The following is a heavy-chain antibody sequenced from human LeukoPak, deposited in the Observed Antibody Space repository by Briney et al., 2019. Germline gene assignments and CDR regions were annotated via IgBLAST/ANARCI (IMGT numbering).Heavy chain of an antibody. CDR2: ISSSSVYI. V-gene: IGHV3-21*01. J-gene: IGHJ5*02. CDR1: GFTFSSST. D-gene: IGHD4/OR15-4a*01. Sequence: GGSLRLSCAASGFTFSSSTMNWVRRAPGKGLEWVSSISSSSVYIYYADSVKGRFTISRDNAKNSLYLQMNSLRAEDTAVYYCVRIPNSANFPNWFDPWGQGTLVTVSS. CDR3: VRIPNSANFPNWFDP.